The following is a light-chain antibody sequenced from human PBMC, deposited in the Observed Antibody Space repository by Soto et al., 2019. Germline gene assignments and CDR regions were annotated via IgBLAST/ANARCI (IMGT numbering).Light chain of an antibody. Sequence: EIVLTQSPGTLSLSPGERATLSCRASQTVDTNYLAWYQQIPGQAPRLLIYGASTRATGIPDRFSGSGSGTDFTLTISRLDPEDSAVYYCQQYATSPWTFGQETKVEIK. CDR3: QQYATSPWT. V-gene: IGKV3-20*01. CDR1: QTVDTNY. CDR2: GAS. J-gene: IGKJ1*01.